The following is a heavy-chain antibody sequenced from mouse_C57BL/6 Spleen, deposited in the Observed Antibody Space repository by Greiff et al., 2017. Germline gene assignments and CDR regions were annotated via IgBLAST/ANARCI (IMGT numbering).Heavy chain of an antibody. CDR3: TRDYGSSPWFAY. J-gene: IGHJ3*01. Sequence: VQLQQSGTVLARPGASVKMSCKTSGYTFTSYWMHWVKQRPGQGLEWIGAIYPGNSDTSYNQKFKGKAKLTAVTSASTAYMELSSLTNKDSAVYYCTRDYGSSPWFAYWGQGTLVTVSA. V-gene: IGHV1-5*01. CDR2: IYPGNSDT. D-gene: IGHD1-1*01. CDR1: GYTFTSYW.